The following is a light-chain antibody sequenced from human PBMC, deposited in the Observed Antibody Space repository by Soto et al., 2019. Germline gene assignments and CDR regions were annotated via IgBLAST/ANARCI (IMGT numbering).Light chain of an antibody. CDR1: QSVSSN. J-gene: IGKJ4*01. CDR3: QQYSNWPLT. CDR2: GAS. Sequence: VLTPSPATLSVSPGESAAISCRASQSVSSNLAWYQQKPGQAPRLLIYGASTRATGIPARFSGSGSGTEFTLTISSLQSEDFAVYYCQQYSNWPLTFGGGTKVDI. V-gene: IGKV3-15*01.